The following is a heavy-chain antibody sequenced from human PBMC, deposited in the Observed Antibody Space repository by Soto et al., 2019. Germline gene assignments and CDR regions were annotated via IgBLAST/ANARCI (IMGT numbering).Heavy chain of an antibody. Sequence: QVQLQQSGPGLVKPSQTLSLTCAISGDSVSSNSAAWNWIRQSPSRGLEWLGRTYCRSQWFNDYAVSVESRITINPDTSKNQFSLQLNSVTPEATAVYFCARDLSGYESGGGWVDSWGQGTLVTVSS. CDR2: TYCRSQWFN. D-gene: IGHD5-12*01. V-gene: IGHV6-1*01. J-gene: IGHJ5*01. CDR1: GDSVSSNSAA. CDR3: ARDLSGYESGGGWVDS.